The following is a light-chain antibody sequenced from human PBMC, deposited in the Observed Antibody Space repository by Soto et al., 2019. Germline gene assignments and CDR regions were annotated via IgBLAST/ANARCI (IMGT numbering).Light chain of an antibody. J-gene: IGKJ5*01. CDR1: QGINND. CDR3: QQYKSYPVT. Sequence: DIQMTQSPSSLSASVGDRVTITCRASQGINNDLVWFQQKPGKAPKSLIYDASSLQSGVPSKFSGSGSGTDFTLTINSLQPEDSASYSCQQYKSYPVTFGQGTRLE. CDR2: DAS. V-gene: IGKV1-16*02.